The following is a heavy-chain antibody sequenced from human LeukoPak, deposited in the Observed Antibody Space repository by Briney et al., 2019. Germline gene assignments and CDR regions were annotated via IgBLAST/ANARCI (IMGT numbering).Heavy chain of an antibody. D-gene: IGHD2-2*03. V-gene: IGHV4-34*01. J-gene: IGHJ4*02. Sequence: SETLSLICAVYGGSFSGYYWSWIRQPPGKGLEWIGEINHSGSTNYNPSLKSRVAISVDTSKNQFSLKLSSVTAADTAVYYCARGRWKMDIVVVPAARFDYWGQGTLVTVSS. CDR1: GGSFSGYY. CDR3: ARGRWKMDIVVVPAARFDY. CDR2: INHSGST.